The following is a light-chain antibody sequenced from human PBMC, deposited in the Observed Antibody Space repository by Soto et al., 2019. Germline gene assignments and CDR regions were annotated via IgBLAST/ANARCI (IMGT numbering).Light chain of an antibody. CDR3: QQSYNIPLT. CDR2: AAS. Sequence: DIQMTQSPSSLSASVGDRVTITCRASQSISSYLNWYQQKPGRAPDLLIYAASSLQSGVPSRFSGSGSGTDFTLTIISLQPEDFATYFCQQSYNIPLTFGGGTQGGYQ. V-gene: IGKV1-39*01. CDR1: QSISSY. J-gene: IGKJ4*01.